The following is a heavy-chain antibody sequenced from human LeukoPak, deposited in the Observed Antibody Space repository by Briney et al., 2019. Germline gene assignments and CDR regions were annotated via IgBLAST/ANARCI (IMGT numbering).Heavy chain of an antibody. Sequence: KPGGSLRLPCAASGFSFSDYYMSWIRQAPEKGLEWVSYMSNSGSTIYYADSVKGRFTISRDNTKNSLYLQMNSLRAEDTAVYYCASVLWFGGVFFDYWGQGALVTVSS. CDR3: ASVLWFGGVFFDY. V-gene: IGHV3-11*01. CDR2: MSNSGSTI. J-gene: IGHJ4*02. CDR1: GFSFSDYY. D-gene: IGHD3-10*01.